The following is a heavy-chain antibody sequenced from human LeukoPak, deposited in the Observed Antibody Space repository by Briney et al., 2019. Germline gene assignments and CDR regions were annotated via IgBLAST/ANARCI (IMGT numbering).Heavy chain of an antibody. CDR2: IIPILGIA. Sequence: ASVKVSCKASGGTFSSYAISWVRQAPGQGLEWMGRIIPILGIANYAQKFQGRVTITADKSTSTAYMELSSLRSEDTAVYYCAGDALNDYGDSPLGFDYWGQGTLVTVSS. CDR3: AGDALNDYGDSPLGFDY. D-gene: IGHD4-17*01. J-gene: IGHJ4*02. CDR1: GGTFSSYA. V-gene: IGHV1-69*04.